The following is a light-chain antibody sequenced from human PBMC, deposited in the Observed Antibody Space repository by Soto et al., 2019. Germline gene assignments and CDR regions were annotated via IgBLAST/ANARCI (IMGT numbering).Light chain of an antibody. V-gene: IGKV3-11*01. Sequence: EVVMTQSPGTLSVSPGERAILSCRASQSLTTNLAWYQQKSGQAPRLLIHDASTRATGIPARFSGSGSGTDFTLTISSLEPEDFAVYYCQQRSNWPPTFGGGTKVDIK. J-gene: IGKJ4*01. CDR3: QQRSNWPPT. CDR1: QSLTTN. CDR2: DAS.